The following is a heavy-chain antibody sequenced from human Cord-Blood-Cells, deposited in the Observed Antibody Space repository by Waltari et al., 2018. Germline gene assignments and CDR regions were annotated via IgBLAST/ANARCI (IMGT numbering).Heavy chain of an antibody. Sequence: QVQLQQWGAGLLKPSETLSLTCAVYGGSFSGYYWRWIRQPPGKGLEWIGEINHSGSTNSHPSLKSRVTISVDTSKNQFSLKLSSVTAADTAVYYCARGDIVATSTYYYYYMDVWGKGTTVTVSS. CDR3: ARGDIVATSTYYYYYMDV. CDR1: GGSFSGYY. J-gene: IGHJ6*03. V-gene: IGHV4-34*01. D-gene: IGHD5-12*01. CDR2: INHSGST.